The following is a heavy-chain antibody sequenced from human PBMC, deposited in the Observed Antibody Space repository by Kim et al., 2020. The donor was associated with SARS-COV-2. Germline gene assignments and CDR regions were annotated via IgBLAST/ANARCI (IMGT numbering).Heavy chain of an antibody. CDR1: GYSFTSYW. CDR2: IYPGDSDT. J-gene: IGHJ3*02. Sequence: GESLKISCKGSGYSFTSYWSGWVRQMPGKCLEWMGIIYPGDSDTRYSSSFQGHVTISADKFISTAYLQWSCLKASDTAMYYCATSVDGWGAQDAFDIWGPGTMVTVSS. D-gene: IGHD1-26*01. CDR3: ATSVDGWGAQDAFDI. V-gene: IGHV5-51*01.